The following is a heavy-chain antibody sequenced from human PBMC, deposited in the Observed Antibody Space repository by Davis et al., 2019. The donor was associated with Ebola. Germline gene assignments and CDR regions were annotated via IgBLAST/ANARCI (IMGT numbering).Heavy chain of an antibody. V-gene: IGHV4-39*07. Sequence: SETLSLTCTVSGASISGSTYYWGWIRQAPGKGLEWIGSSSYSGSTYSNPSLKSRVTISVDTSQNQFSLKLSSVTAADTAVYYCARGTHLLWFGELFTYYGMDVWGQGTTVTVSS. D-gene: IGHD3-10*01. CDR1: GASISGSTYY. CDR2: SSYSGST. J-gene: IGHJ6*02. CDR3: ARGTHLLWFGELFTYYGMDV.